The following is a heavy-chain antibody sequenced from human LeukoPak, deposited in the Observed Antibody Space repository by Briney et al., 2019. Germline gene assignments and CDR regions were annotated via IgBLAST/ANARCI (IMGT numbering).Heavy chain of an antibody. D-gene: IGHD4-17*01. CDR3: AHRRREGTVTTGFDY. V-gene: IGHV2-5*01. J-gene: IGHJ4*02. CDR2: IYWNDDK. Sequence: TLSLTCAVSGGSISSSTDYWGWIRQPPGKALEWLALIYWNDDKRYSPSLKSRVIITKDTSKNQVVLTMTNMDPVDTATYYCAHRRREGTVTTGFDYWGQGTLVTVSS. CDR1: GGSISSSTDY.